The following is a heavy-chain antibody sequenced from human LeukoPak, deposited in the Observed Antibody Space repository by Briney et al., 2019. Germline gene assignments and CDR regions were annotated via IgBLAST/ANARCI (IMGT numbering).Heavy chain of an antibody. CDR1: GFTVSSNY. J-gene: IGHJ4*02. Sequence: GGSLRLSCAASGFTVSSNYMSWVRQAPGKGLEWVSVIYSGGSTYYADSVKGRFTISRDNSKNTLYLQMNSLRAEDTAVYYCARGSSYVWGSYRRYYLDYWGQGTLVTVSS. V-gene: IGHV3-66*02. CDR3: ARGSSYVWGSYRRYYLDY. CDR2: IYSGGST. D-gene: IGHD3-16*02.